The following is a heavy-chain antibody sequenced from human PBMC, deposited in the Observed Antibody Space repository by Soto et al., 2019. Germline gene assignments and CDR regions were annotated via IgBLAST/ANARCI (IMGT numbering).Heavy chain of an antibody. CDR3: ARQKWEQPKWFDP. D-gene: IGHD1-26*01. CDR1: GGAISDARFY. Sequence: QLQLQESGPGLVKPSETLSLTCSLSGGAISDARFYWGGIRQSPGGGLEWIGSFYYTGTPFFNPSLQSRVTISVDTSENQFSLKLYSVTAADTALYFCARQKWEQPKWFDPWGQGTLVIVSP. J-gene: IGHJ5*02. V-gene: IGHV4-39*01. CDR2: FYYTGTP.